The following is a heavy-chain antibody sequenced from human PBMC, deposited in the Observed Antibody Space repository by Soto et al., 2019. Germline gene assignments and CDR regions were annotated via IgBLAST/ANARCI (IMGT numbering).Heavy chain of an antibody. Sequence: QVQLVQSGAEVKKPGSSVKVSCKASGGTFNIYNINWVRQAPGQGLEWMGGILPIFGTTNYAQRFQGRLTIIADDSTSTAYMELSSLRSGDTAVYYCARDETGDSYYYYYGMDVWGQGTTVTVTS. J-gene: IGHJ6*01. CDR1: GGTFNIYN. D-gene: IGHD7-27*01. CDR3: ARDETGDSYYYYYGMDV. CDR2: ILPIFGTT. V-gene: IGHV1-69*01.